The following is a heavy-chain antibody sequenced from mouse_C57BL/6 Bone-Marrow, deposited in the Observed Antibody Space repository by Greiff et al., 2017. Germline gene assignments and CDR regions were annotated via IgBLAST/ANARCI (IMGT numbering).Heavy chain of an antibody. Sequence: QVQLQQSGAELARPGASVKLSCKASGYTFTSYGISWVKQRTGQGLEWIGEIYPRSGNTYYNEKFKGKATLTADKSSSTAYMELRSLTSEYSAVYFCARRYYYGSSYAFFAYWGQGTLVTVSA. CDR3: ARRYYYGSSYAFFAY. CDR2: IYPRSGNT. V-gene: IGHV1-81*01. CDR1: GYTFTSYG. J-gene: IGHJ3*01. D-gene: IGHD1-1*01.